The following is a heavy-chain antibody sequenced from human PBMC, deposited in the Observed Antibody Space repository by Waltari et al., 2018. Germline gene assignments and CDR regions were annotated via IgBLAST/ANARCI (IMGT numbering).Heavy chain of an antibody. CDR3: ARSGYYDSSGYYWWFDP. CDR1: GGSISSSNYY. D-gene: IGHD3-22*01. V-gene: IGHV4-39*01. Sequence: QLQLQESGPGLVKPSETLSLTCTVSGGSISSSNYYWGWIRQPPGKGLEWIGSIYYSGSTYYNPYLKSRVTISVDTSKNQFDLKLNSVTAADTAVHYCARSGYYDSSGYYWWFDPWGQGTLVTVSS. CDR2: IYYSGST. J-gene: IGHJ5*02.